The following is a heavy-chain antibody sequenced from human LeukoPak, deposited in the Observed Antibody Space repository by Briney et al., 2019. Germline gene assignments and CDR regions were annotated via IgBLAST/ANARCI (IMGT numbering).Heavy chain of an antibody. CDR2: INHSGST. CDR3: ARAGLGSMAAILLGP. V-gene: IGHV4-34*01. J-gene: IGHJ5*02. Sequence: SETLSLTCAVYGGSFSGYYWSWIRQPPGKGLEWIGEINHSGSTNYNPSPKSRVTISVDTSKNQFSLKLSSVTAADTAVYYCARAGLGSMAAILLGPWGQGTLVTVSS. D-gene: IGHD3/OR15-3a*01. CDR1: GGSFSGYY.